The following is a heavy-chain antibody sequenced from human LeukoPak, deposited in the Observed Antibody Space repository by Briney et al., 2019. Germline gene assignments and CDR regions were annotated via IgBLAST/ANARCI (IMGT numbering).Heavy chain of an antibody. CDR3: TKGTIWLPFDY. D-gene: IGHD5-18*01. J-gene: IGHJ4*02. CDR2: ISGSGGST. CDR1: GFTFSNYA. V-gene: IGHV3-23*01. Sequence: PGGSLRLSCAASGFTFSNYAMSWARQAPGKGLEWVSAISGSGGSTYYADSVKGRFTISRDNSTNTLYLQMNSLRAEDTAVYYCTKGTIWLPFDYWGQGTLVTVSS.